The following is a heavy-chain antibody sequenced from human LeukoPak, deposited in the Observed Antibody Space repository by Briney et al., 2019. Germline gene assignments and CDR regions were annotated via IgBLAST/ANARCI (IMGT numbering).Heavy chain of an antibody. J-gene: IGHJ4*02. V-gene: IGHV3-43*01. CDR1: GFTFDDYT. Sequence: GGSLRLSCAASGFTFDDYTMHWVRQAPGKGLEWVSLISWDGGSTYYADSVKGRFTISRDNSKNTLYLQMNSLRAEDTAVYYCAKDQSTGGPDGYWGQGTLVTVSS. CDR2: ISWDGGST. D-gene: IGHD2-2*01. CDR3: AKDQSTGGPDGY.